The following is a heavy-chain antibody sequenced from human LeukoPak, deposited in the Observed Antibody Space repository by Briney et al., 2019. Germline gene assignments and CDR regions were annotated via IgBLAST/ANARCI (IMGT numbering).Heavy chain of an antibody. V-gene: IGHV3-7*01. D-gene: IGHD5-24*01. J-gene: IGHJ4*02. CDR1: AFTFSRYW. Sequence: PGGSLRLSCAASAFTFSRYWMSWVRQAPGKGLEWVANIKEDGSEKYYGDSVKGRFTISRDNAKNSLYLQMNSLRAEDTAVYYCARGGEMATHLFYYFDYWGQGTQVTVSS. CDR3: ARGGEMATHLFYYFDY. CDR2: IKEDGSEK.